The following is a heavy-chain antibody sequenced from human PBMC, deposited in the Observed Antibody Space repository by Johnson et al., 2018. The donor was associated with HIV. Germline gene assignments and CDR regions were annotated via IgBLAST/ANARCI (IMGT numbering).Heavy chain of an antibody. V-gene: IGHV3-7*05. CDR1: GLTFSRNW. CDR2: LKQDGSEK. Sequence: VQLVESGGGLVQPGGSLRLSCVASGLTFSRNWMSWVRQAPGKGLEWVANLKQDGSEKYYVDSVKGRFTISRDNAKNSLFLQMNSLRAEDTAVYYCARVSRSSSAFDAFDIWGQGTLVTISS. J-gene: IGHJ3*02. CDR3: ARVSRSSSAFDAFDI. D-gene: IGHD6-6*01.